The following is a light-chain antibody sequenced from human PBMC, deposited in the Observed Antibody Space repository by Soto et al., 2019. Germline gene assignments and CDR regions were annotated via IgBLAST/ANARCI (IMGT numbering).Light chain of an antibody. CDR1: QSVSSSF. CDR2: GAS. V-gene: IGKV3-20*01. Sequence: EIVLTQSPGTLSLSPGERATISCRASQSVSSSFLAWYQQKPGQAPRLLIYGASSRATGIPDRFSGSGSGTDLTLTISRLEPEDVAVYYCQQYGSSPLTFGGGTKVEIK. CDR3: QQYGSSPLT. J-gene: IGKJ4*01.